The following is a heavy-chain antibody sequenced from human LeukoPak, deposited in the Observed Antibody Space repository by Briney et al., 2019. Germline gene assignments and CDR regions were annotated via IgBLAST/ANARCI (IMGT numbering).Heavy chain of an antibody. D-gene: IGHD4-17*01. CDR3: ARGGPPTVTRFDY. J-gene: IGHJ4*02. CDR1: GGSVSNYY. V-gene: IGHV4-59*02. Sequence: SETLSHTCTVSGGSVSNYYWSWIRQPPGKGLEWIGYIYYSGRTNYNPSLKSRDTISVDTSKNQFSLKLRSVTAADTAVYYCARGGPPTVTRFDYWGQGTLVTVSS. CDR2: IYYSGRT.